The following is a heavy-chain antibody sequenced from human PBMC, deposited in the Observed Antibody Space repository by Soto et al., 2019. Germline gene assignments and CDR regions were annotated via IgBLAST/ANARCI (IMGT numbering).Heavy chain of an antibody. CDR3: TRVAQYGDYYYYYMDV. J-gene: IGHJ6*03. CDR2: VYPGDSRT. D-gene: IGHD4-17*01. Sequence: PGESLKISCQGSGYTFSNYWIGWVRQMPGKGLEWMGIVYPGDSRTRYTPAFQGQVTFSVDMSVTTAYLQWSSLKASDTAMYYCTRVAQYGDYYYYYMDVWGKGTAVTVSS. CDR1: GYTFSNYW. V-gene: IGHV5-51*01.